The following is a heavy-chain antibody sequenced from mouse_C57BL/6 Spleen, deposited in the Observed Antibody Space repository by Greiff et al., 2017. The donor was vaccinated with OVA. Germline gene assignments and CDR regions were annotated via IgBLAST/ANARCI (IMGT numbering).Heavy chain of an antibody. CDR1: GFSLTSYA. V-gene: IGHV2-9-1*01. CDR2: IWTGGGT. D-gene: IGHD2-4*01. J-gene: IGHJ1*03. CDR3: ARNSYYDYDEGYFDV. Sequence: LVAPSQSLSITCTVSGFSLTSYAISWVRQPPGKGLEWLGVIWTGGGTNYNSALKSRLSISKDNSKSQVFLKMNSLQTDDTARYYCARNSYYDYDEGYFDVWGTGTTVTVSS.